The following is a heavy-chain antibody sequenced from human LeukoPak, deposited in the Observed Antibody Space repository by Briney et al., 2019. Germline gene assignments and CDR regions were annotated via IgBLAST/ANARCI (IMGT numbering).Heavy chain of an antibody. CDR2: IYPGASDT. J-gene: IGHJ4*02. Sequence: GEALMISCQGSEYGFTNYWIAWERQVPGKGLERMGIIYPGASDTRYSPSFRGQVIISADKSISTAYLQWSSLKASDTAMYYCARHRSSWFEFDYWGEGTLVTVSS. CDR3: ARHRSSWFEFDY. V-gene: IGHV5-51*01. D-gene: IGHD6-13*01. CDR1: EYGFTNYW.